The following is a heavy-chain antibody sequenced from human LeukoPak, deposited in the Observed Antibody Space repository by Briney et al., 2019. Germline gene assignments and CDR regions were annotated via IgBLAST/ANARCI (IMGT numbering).Heavy chain of an antibody. Sequence: GGSLRLSCAASGFTFSSYSMNWVRQAPGKGLEWVSYISSSSSTIYYADSVKGRFTISRDNAKNSLYLQMNSLRAEDTAVYYCAKVPLVYYDSSGYFDYWGQGTLVTVSS. CDR2: ISSSSSTI. J-gene: IGHJ4*02. V-gene: IGHV3-48*01. D-gene: IGHD3-22*01. CDR3: AKVPLVYYDSSGYFDY. CDR1: GFTFSSYS.